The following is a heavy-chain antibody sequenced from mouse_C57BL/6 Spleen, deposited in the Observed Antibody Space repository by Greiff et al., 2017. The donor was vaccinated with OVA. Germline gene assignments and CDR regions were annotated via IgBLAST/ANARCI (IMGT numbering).Heavy chain of an antibody. J-gene: IGHJ1*03. Sequence: QVHVKQSGAELVKPGASVKISCKASGYAFSSYWMNWVKQRPGKGLEWIGQIYPGDGDTNYNGKFKGKATLTADKSSSTAYMQLSSLTSEDSAVYFCARARDRGLRRDWYFDVWGTGTTVTVSS. V-gene: IGHV1-80*01. CDR2: IYPGDGDT. CDR1: GYAFSSYW. D-gene: IGHD2-4*01. CDR3: ARARDRGLRRDWYFDV.